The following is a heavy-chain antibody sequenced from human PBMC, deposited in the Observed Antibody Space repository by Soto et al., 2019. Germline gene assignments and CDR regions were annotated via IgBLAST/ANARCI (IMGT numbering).Heavy chain of an antibody. CDR1: GFTFSSYS. D-gene: IGHD2-15*01. Sequence: GGSLRLSCAASGFTFSSYSMNWVRQAPGKGLEWVSSISSSSSYIYYADSVKGRFTISRDNAKNSLYLQMNSLRAEDTAVYYCARGLGYCSGGSCSGYFDYWGQGTLVTVSS. CDR2: ISSSSSYI. CDR3: ARGLGYCSGGSCSGYFDY. V-gene: IGHV3-21*01. J-gene: IGHJ4*02.